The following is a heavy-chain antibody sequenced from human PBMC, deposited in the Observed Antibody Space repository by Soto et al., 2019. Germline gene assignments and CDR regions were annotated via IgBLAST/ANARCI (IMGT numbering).Heavy chain of an antibody. CDR2: IMPVFGRP. Sequence: SVKVSCKASGGTFSKNTISWVRQAPGQGLEWMGGIMPVFGRPNYAQKFQGRVTITADEYTRTAYMELSRLKSDDTAVYYCARQFDYDTSGYYYAYWGQGTQVTAPQ. CDR3: ARQFDYDTSGYYYAY. V-gene: IGHV1-69*13. D-gene: IGHD3-22*01. CDR1: GGTFSKNT. J-gene: IGHJ4*02.